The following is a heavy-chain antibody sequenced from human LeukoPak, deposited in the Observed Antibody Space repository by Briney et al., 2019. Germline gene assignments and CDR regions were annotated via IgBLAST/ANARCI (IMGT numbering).Heavy chain of an antibody. CDR2: IYYNGNT. V-gene: IGHV4-39*07. J-gene: IGHJ3*02. CDR3: ARDKLWLREYPDAFDI. CDR1: GGSISSYSYY. D-gene: IGHD3-10*01. Sequence: PSETLSLTCTVSGGSISSYSYYWGWIRQPPGRGLEWIGSIYYNGNTYYNPSLKSRVTISVDTSKNQFSLRLSSVTAADTAVYYCARDKLWLREYPDAFDIWGQGTMVTVSS.